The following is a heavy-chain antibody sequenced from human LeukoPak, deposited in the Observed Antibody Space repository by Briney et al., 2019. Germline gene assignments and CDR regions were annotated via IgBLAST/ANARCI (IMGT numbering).Heavy chain of an antibody. CDR1: GFTFTDHP. CDR3: VGYYGIDY. Sequence: PGRSLRLSCVASGFTFTDHPMHWVRQAPGKGLVWVSRINSDGSTTDYAGSVKGRFTISRDNAKNTPYLQMNSLRVEDTAVYYCVGYYGIDYWGQGTLVTVSS. D-gene: IGHD3-10*01. J-gene: IGHJ4*02. V-gene: IGHV3-74*01. CDR2: INSDGSTT.